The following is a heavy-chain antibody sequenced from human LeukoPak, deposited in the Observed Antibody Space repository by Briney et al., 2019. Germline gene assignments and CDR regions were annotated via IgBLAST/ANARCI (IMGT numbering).Heavy chain of an antibody. D-gene: IGHD4-17*01. CDR2: ISGSGNRT. CDR1: GFTFTSYA. J-gene: IGHJ4*02. V-gene: IGHV3-23*01. CDR3: AKDPVSYGDYGDY. Sequence: GGSLRLSCAVSGFTFTSYAISWVRQAPGKGLEWVSIISGSGNRTYYANSVKGRFTLSRDNSKNTLYLQMNSLRAEDTAAYYCAKDPVSYGDYGDYWGQGTLVTVSS.